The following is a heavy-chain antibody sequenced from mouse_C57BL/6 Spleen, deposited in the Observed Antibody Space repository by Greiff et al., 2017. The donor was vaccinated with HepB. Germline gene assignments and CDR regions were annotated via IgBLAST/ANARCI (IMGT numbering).Heavy chain of an antibody. V-gene: IGHV1-5*01. CDR1: GYTFTSYW. D-gene: IGHD1-1*01. J-gene: IGHJ4*01. CDR3: TRGISKFITTVVAPYYAMDY. CDR2: IYPGNSDT. Sequence: VQLKQSGTVLARPGASVKMSCKTSGYTFTSYWMHWVKQRPGQGLEWIGAIYPGNSDTSYNQKFKGKAKLTAVTSASTAYMELSSLTNEDSAVYYCTRGISKFITTVVAPYYAMDYWGQGTSVTVSS.